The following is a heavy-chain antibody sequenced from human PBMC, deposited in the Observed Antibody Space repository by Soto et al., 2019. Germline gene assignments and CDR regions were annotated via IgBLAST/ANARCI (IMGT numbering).Heavy chain of an antibody. CDR3: ARIGPNDTGYDY. J-gene: IGHJ4*02. V-gene: IGHV1-46*01. CDR2: INPNGGST. Sequence: ASVKVSCKTSGYTFTSYSFQWVRQAPGQGFEWMGLINPNGGSTYYAPKFQGRVMLTRDTSTSTVYMDLSRLKSDDTAVYYCARIGPNDTGYDYWGQGTLVTVSS. D-gene: IGHD3-9*01. CDR1: GYTFTSYS.